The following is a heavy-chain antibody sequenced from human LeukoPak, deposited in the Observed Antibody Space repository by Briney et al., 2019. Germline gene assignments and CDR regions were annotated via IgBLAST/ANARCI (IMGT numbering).Heavy chain of an antibody. V-gene: IGHV3-23*01. CDR3: AKMYGDTHFDY. CDR1: GLTFSSYA. CDR2: ISGSGGST. D-gene: IGHD4-17*01. J-gene: IGHJ4*02. Sequence: GGSLRLSCAAAGLTFSSYAMSWVRQAPGKGLEWVSAISGSGGSTYYADSVKGRFTISRDNSKNTLYLQMNSLRAEDTAVYYCAKMYGDTHFDYWGQGTLVTVSS.